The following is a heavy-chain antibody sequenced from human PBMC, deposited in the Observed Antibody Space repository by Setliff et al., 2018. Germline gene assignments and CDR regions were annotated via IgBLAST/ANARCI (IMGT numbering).Heavy chain of an antibody. V-gene: IGHV5-51*01. CDR2: IYPGDSDT. Sequence: PGESLKISCKGSGYRFTSYWIGWVRQMPGKGLEWMGLIYPGDSDTRYSPSFRGQVTISADKSISSAYLQWRSLKASDTAMYYCARSPLDDAFDIWGQGTMVTVSS. CDR1: GYRFTSYW. CDR3: ARSPLDDAFDI. J-gene: IGHJ3*02.